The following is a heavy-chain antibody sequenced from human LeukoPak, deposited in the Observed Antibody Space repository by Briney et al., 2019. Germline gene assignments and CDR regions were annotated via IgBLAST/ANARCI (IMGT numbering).Heavy chain of an antibody. J-gene: IGHJ4*02. CDR1: GGSISSYY. V-gene: IGHV4-59*01. Sequence: SETLSLTCTVSGGSISSYYWSWIRQPPGKGLEWIGYIYYSGSTNYNPSLKSRVTISVDTSKNQFSLKLSSVTAADTAVYYCARGSATYYYDSEFDYWGQGTLVTVSS. D-gene: IGHD3-22*01. CDR3: ARGSATYYYDSEFDY. CDR2: IYYSGST.